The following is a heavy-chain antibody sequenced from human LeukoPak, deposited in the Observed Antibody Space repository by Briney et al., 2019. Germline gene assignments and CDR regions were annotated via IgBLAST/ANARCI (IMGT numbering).Heavy chain of an antibody. D-gene: IGHD6-19*01. CDR3: ARVPYSSGSFDY. J-gene: IGHJ4*02. Sequence: GGSLRLSCAASRFTFSTYNMNWVRQAPGKGLVWVSRINSDGSSATYADSVKGRLTISRDNAKNTLYLQMNNLRAEDTAVYYCARVPYSSGSFDYWGQGSLVTVS. CDR2: INSDGSSA. CDR1: RFTFSTYN. V-gene: IGHV3-74*01.